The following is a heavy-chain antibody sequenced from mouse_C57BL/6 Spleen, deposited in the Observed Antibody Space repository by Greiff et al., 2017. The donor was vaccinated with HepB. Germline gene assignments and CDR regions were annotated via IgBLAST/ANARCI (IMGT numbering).Heavy chain of an antibody. V-gene: IGHV1-50*01. J-gene: IGHJ3*01. CDR2: IDPSDSYT. CDR1: GYTFTSYW. CDR3: ARTGYGSKFAY. D-gene: IGHD1-1*01. Sequence: QVQLKQPGAELVKPGASVKLSCKASGYTFTSYWMQWVKQRPGQGLEWIGEIDPSDSYTNYNQKFKGKATLTVDTSSSTAYMQLSSLTSEDSAVYYCARTGYGSKFAYWGQGTLVTVSA.